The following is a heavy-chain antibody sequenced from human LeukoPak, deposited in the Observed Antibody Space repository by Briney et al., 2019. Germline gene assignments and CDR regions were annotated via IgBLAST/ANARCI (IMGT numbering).Heavy chain of an antibody. CDR2: INAGNGNT. CDR3: ARVYYYDSSGYYFFGY. Sequence: ASVEVSCKASGYTFTSYAMHWVRQAPGQRLEWMGWINAGNGNTKYSQKFQGRVTITRDTSASTAYMELSSLRSEDTAVYYCARVYYYDSSGYYFFGYWGQGTLVTVSS. J-gene: IGHJ4*02. D-gene: IGHD3-22*01. CDR1: GYTFTSYA. V-gene: IGHV1-3*01.